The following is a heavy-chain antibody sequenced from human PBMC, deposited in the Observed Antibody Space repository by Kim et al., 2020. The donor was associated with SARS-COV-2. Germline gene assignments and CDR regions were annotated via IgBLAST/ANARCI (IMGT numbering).Heavy chain of an antibody. CDR3: ARSRGPDYGDFRLDY. CDR2: IYSGGST. V-gene: IGHV3-53*01. D-gene: IGHD4-17*01. CDR1: GFTVSSNY. Sequence: GGSLRLSCAASGFTVSSNYMSWVRQAPGKGLEWVSVIYSGGSTYYADSVKGRFTISRDNSKNTLYLQMNSLRAEDTAVYYCARSRGPDYGDFRLDYWGQGTLVTVSS. J-gene: IGHJ4*02.